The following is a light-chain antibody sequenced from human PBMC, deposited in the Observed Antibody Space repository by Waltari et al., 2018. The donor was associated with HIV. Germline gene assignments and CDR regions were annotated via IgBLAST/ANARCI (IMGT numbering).Light chain of an antibody. J-gene: IGLJ3*02. V-gene: IGLV3-27*01. CDR1: ILAKKY. CDR2: KDN. CDR3: YSAADNNLV. Sequence: SYELTQQPSSVSVSPGQTARITCSGDILAKKYGRWFQQKPGQAPVLIIYKDNGRPSGVPARFSGSNSGTTVTLTIRGAQVEDEADYYCYSAADNNLVFGGGTKLTVL.